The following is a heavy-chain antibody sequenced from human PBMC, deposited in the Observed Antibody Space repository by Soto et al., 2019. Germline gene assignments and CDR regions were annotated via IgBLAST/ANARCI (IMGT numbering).Heavy chain of an antibody. V-gene: IGHV3-23*01. CDR2: ISGSGGST. CDR3: AKDFGLLFWDSEETNAEYFQH. CDR1: GFTFSSYA. D-gene: IGHD1-26*01. Sequence: GGSLRLSCAASGFTFSSYAMSWVRQAPGKGLEWVSAISGSGGSTYYADSVKGRFTISRDNSKNTLYLQMNSLRAEDTAVYYCAKDFGLLFWDSEETNAEYFQHWGQGTLVTVSS. J-gene: IGHJ1*01.